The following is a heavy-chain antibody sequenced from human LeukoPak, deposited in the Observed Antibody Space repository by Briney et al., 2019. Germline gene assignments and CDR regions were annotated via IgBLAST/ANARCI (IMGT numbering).Heavy chain of an antibody. Sequence: SVKVSCKASGGTFGSYAISWVRQAPGQGLEWMGGIIPIFGTANYAQKFQGRVTITTDESTSTAYMELSSLRSEDTAVYYCAGRIAAAGTETPDFDYWGQGTLVTVSS. CDR2: IIPIFGTA. J-gene: IGHJ4*02. V-gene: IGHV1-69*05. D-gene: IGHD6-13*01. CDR1: GGTFGSYA. CDR3: AGRIAAAGTETPDFDY.